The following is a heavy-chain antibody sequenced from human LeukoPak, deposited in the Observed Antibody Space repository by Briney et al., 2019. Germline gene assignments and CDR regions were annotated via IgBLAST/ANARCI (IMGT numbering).Heavy chain of an antibody. Sequence: GGSLRLSCAASGFTFDDYAMHWVRRAPGKGLEWVSLISADGGSTYYADSVKGRFTISRDDSKNSLYLQMNNLRTDDTALYFCAKGFSVLASNHYYYYYGMDAWGQGTTVTVSS. CDR3: AKGFSVLASNHYYYYYGMDA. D-gene: IGHD3-3*01. CDR1: GFTFDDYA. V-gene: IGHV3-43*02. J-gene: IGHJ6*02. CDR2: ISADGGST.